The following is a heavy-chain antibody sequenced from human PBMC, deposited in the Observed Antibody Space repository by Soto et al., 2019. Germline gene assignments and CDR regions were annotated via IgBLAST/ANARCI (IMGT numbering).Heavy chain of an antibody. Sequence: QVQLVQSGAEVKKPGASVKVSCKASGYTFTGYYMHWVRQAPGQGLEWMGWINPNSGGTNYAQKFQGWVTMTRDTSISTAYMELSRLRSDDTAVHYCARDPNSGSYSRGNWFDPWGQGTLVTVSS. CDR2: INPNSGGT. J-gene: IGHJ5*02. CDR1: GYTFTGYY. V-gene: IGHV1-2*04. D-gene: IGHD1-26*01. CDR3: ARDPNSGSYSRGNWFDP.